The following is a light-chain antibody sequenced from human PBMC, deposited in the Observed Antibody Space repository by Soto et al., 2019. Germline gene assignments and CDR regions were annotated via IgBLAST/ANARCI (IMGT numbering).Light chain of an antibody. V-gene: IGKV1-27*01. Sequence: DIQMTQSPSSLSASVGDRVTITCRASQGISTYLVWYQQKPGTVPKLLIFAASTFQSGVPSRFSGSGSGTVFTLTISSLQPEDVATYYCQNYNGAPWTFGQGTKVEIK. CDR3: QNYNGAPWT. CDR1: QGISTY. J-gene: IGKJ1*01. CDR2: AAS.